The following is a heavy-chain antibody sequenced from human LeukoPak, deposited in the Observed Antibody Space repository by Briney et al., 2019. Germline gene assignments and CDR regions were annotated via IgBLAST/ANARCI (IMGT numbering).Heavy chain of an antibody. CDR3: VKATVTSSYFDYFDY. J-gene: IGHJ4*02. V-gene: IGHV3-64D*09. Sequence: PGGSLRLSCSASGFPFSICSMHWVRQAPGKGLEYVSAISSNGGNTNYADSVKGRFTISRDNSKNTLYLQMSSLRAEDTAVYYCVKATVTSSYFDYFDYWGRGTLVTVSS. D-gene: IGHD4-17*01. CDR2: ISSNGGNT. CDR1: GFPFSICS.